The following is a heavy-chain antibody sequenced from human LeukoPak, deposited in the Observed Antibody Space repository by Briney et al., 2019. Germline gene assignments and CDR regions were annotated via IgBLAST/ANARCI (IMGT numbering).Heavy chain of an antibody. V-gene: IGHV3-30*18. Sequence: LSLTCTVSGGSISDSYWSWIRQAPGKGLEWVAVISYDGSNKYYADSVKGRFTISRDNSENTLYLQMNSLRAEDTAVYYCAKDRHPYGSGSYADYWGQGTLVTVSS. D-gene: IGHD3-10*01. CDR1: GGSISDSY. CDR3: AKDRHPYGSGSYADY. CDR2: ISYDGSNK. J-gene: IGHJ4*02.